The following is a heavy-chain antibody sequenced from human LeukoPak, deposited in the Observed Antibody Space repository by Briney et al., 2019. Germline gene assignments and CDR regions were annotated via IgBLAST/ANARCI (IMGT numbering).Heavy chain of an antibody. J-gene: IGHJ3*02. V-gene: IGHV4-4*07. D-gene: IGHD3-22*01. CDR1: GDSITDYY. CDR3: AREAYYSDTSGPNAFHI. CDR2: IFTSGST. Sequence: SQTLSLTCTVSGDSITDYYWSWIRQPAGRGLEWIGRIFTSGSTNYNPSLKSRVTISLDTSKNHFSLNLNSVTAADTAVYYCAREAYYSDTSGPNAFHIWGQGTMVTVSS.